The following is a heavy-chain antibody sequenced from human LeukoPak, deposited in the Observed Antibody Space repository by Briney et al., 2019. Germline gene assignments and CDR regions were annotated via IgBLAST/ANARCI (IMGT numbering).Heavy chain of an antibody. CDR1: GGSISNYY. CDR2: IYTSGST. J-gene: IGHJ4*02. CDR3: ARAPRCAGDCYSLFDF. Sequence: SETLSLTCTVSGGSISNYYWSWIRQPAGKGLEWIGRIYTSGSTNYNPSLKSRVTMSVDTSKNQFSLKLSSVTAADTAVYYRARAPRCAGDCYSLFDFWGQGTLVTVSS. V-gene: IGHV4-4*07. D-gene: IGHD2-21*02.